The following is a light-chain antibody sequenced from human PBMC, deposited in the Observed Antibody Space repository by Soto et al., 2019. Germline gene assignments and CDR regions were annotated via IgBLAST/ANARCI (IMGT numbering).Light chain of an antibody. CDR3: QPSYSTPYP. Sequence: DIPMTQSPSSLSASVGDRVTITCRASQSISSYLNWYQQKPGKAPKLLINSASSLQSGVPARFSGSGSGTDFPLTISSLQHEDFATYYCQPSYSTPYPFGPGTKVDI. CDR1: QSISSY. V-gene: IGKV1-39*01. J-gene: IGKJ3*01. CDR2: SAS.